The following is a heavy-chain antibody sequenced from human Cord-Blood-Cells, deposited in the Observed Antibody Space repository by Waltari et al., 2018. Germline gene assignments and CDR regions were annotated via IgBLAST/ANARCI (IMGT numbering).Heavy chain of an antibody. D-gene: IGHD5-18*01. CDR2: INHSGST. CDR3: ARRAYTWIQLSDAFDI. Sequence: QVQLQQWGAGLLKPSETLSLTCAVYGGSFSGYYWSWIRQHPGKGLEWIGEINHSGSTNYNPSLKSRVTISVDTSKNQFSLKLSSVTAADTAVYYCARRAYTWIQLSDAFDIWGQGTMVTVSS. V-gene: IGHV4-34*01. J-gene: IGHJ3*02. CDR1: GGSFSGYY.